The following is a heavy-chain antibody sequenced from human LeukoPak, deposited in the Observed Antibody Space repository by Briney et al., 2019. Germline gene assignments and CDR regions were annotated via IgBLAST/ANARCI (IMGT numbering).Heavy chain of an antibody. Sequence: SVKVSCMTSGGXFNTYAMSWVRQAPGQGLEWMGRIIPILDIADYSQKFQGRVTFTADKSTSTAYMELSSLTSDDTAVYYCARDKGGNHWGQGTLVTVSS. CDR2: IIPILDIA. V-gene: IGHV1-69*04. CDR1: GGXFNTYA. J-gene: IGHJ5*02. CDR3: ARDKGGNH.